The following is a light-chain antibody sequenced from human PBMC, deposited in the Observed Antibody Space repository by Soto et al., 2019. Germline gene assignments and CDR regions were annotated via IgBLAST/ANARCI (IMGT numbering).Light chain of an antibody. V-gene: IGKV1-39*01. CDR2: AAS. J-gene: IGKJ4*01. CDR3: QQAYITPHT. Sequence: IKMTQCPVFLSPSVGDRVTNTCRARQNISTHLTWYQQKPGKAPKLLIYAASSLQSGVPSRFSGRGTGTDFTLTLSRLQPEDFATYYCQQAYITPHTFGGGTKVDIK. CDR1: QNISTH.